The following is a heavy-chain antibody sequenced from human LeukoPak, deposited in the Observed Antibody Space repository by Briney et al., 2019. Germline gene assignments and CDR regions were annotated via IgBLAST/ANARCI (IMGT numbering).Heavy chain of an antibody. Sequence: GGSLRLSCAASAFTFRTYWMSWVRQAPGKELEWVAMIKPDGSEKYYVDSVKGLFTISRDNAKNSLYLQMTSLRAEDTAVYYCTRDASGDTNSGPRMDVWGQGTTVTVS. CDR2: IKPDGSEK. CDR1: AFTFRTYW. V-gene: IGHV3-7*05. J-gene: IGHJ6*02. D-gene: IGHD1-26*01. CDR3: TRDASGDTNSGPRMDV.